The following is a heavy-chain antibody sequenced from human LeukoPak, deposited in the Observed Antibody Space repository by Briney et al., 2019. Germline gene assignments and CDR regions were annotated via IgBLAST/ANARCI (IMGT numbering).Heavy chain of an antibody. Sequence: PRGSLRLSCAASGFSLSTHWMHWVRHAPEKGLVGVAHINADGSGTYYAASVKGRFTISRDNAKNTLYLQMHSLTAEETAVYYCVRGALRDCSYTSCSRGNWFDPWGQGTLVTVSS. CDR1: GFSLSTHW. D-gene: IGHD2-2*01. V-gene: IGHV3-74*01. J-gene: IGHJ5*02. CDR2: INADGSGT. CDR3: VRGALRDCSYTSCSRGNWFDP.